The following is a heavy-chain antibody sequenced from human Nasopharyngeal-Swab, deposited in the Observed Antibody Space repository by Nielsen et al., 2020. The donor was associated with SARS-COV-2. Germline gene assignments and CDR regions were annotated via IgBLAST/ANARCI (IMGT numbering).Heavy chain of an antibody. D-gene: IGHD3-22*01. V-gene: IGHV3-23*01. CDR1: GFTFSSYA. CDR2: ISGSGGST. CDR3: AKDEPYYDSSGYNYYYYYYMDV. J-gene: IGHJ6*03. Sequence: GGSLRLSCAASGFTFSSYAMSWVRQAPGKGLEWVSAISGSGGSTYYADSVKGRFTISRDNSKNTLYLQMNSLGAEDTAVYYCAKDEPYYDSSGYNYYYYYYMDVWGKGTTVTVSS.